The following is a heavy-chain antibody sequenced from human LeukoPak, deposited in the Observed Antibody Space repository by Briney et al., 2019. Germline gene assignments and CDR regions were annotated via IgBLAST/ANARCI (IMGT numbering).Heavy chain of an antibody. V-gene: IGHV4-59*01. CDR1: GGSISNYY. Sequence: SETLSLTCTVSGGSISNYYWSWIRQPPGKGLEWIGYIYYSGSTNYNPSLKSRVTISVDTSKNQFSLKVSSVIAADTAVYYCARRVVAASAFDDWGHGTLVTVSS. J-gene: IGHJ4*01. D-gene: IGHD2-15*01. CDR2: IYYSGST. CDR3: ARRVVAASAFDD.